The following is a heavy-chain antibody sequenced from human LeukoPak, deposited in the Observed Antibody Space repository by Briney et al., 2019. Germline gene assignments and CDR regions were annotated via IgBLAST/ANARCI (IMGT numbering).Heavy chain of an antibody. CDR3: ARDRAAADLDY. J-gene: IGHJ4*02. V-gene: IGHV3-30*03. CDR1: GFTFSTSG. CDR2: ISYDGSNK. D-gene: IGHD6-13*01. Sequence: PGRSLRLSCAASGFTFSTSGMHWVRQAPGKGLDWVAVISYDGSNKYYADSVKGRFTISRDNYKNTLYLQMNSLRAEDTAVYYCARDRAAADLDYWGQGTLVTVSS.